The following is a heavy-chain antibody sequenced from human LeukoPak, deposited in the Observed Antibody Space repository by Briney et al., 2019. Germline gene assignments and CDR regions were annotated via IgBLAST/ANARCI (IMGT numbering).Heavy chain of an antibody. V-gene: IGHV5-51*01. D-gene: IGHD1-20*01. CDR3: VRLGITTGTPFGMDV. J-gene: IGHJ6*02. CDR2: IYPGDSDT. Sequence: GESLKISCQGSGYSFSSYWIGWVRQMPGKGLEWMGIIYPGDSDTRYSPSFQAQVTISADKSIATAYLQWSSLKASDTAMYFCVRLGITTGTPFGMDVWGQGTTVTVSS. CDR1: GYSFSSYW.